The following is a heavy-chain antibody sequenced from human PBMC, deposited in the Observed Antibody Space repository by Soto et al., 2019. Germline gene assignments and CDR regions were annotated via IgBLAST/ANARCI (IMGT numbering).Heavy chain of an antibody. CDR2: ISSSSSTI. J-gene: IGHJ4*02. CDR1: GFTFSSYS. V-gene: IGHV3-48*02. Sequence: ESGGGLVQPGGSLRLSCAASGFTFSSYSMNWVRQAPGKGLEWVSYISSSSSTIYYADSVKGRFTISRDNAKNSLYLQMNSLRDEDTAVYYCAREKNYYDCSGYHLSYWGQGTLVTVSS. D-gene: IGHD3-22*01. CDR3: AREKNYYDCSGYHLSY.